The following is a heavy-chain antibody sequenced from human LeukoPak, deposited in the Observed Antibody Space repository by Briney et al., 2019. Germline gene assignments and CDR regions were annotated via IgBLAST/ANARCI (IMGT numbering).Heavy chain of an antibody. CDR2: IYYSGST. CDR3: ARHESQFDP. V-gene: IGHV4-59*04. Sequence: SETLSLTCTVSGGSISSYYWSWIRQPPGKGLEWIGYIYYSGSTYYNPSLKSRVTISVDTSKNQFSLKLSSVTAADTAVYYCARHESQFDPWGQGTLVTVSS. CDR1: GGSISSYY. J-gene: IGHJ5*02.